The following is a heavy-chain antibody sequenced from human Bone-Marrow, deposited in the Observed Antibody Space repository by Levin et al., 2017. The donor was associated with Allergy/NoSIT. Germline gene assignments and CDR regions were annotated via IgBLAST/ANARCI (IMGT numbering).Heavy chain of an antibody. CDR1: GGSISGYY. D-gene: IGHD4-17*01. CDR3: ATLYGPTKGDY. J-gene: IGHJ4*02. CDR2: IYYSGST. Sequence: SETLSFTCTVSGGSISGYYWSWIRQPPGKALEWIGYIYYSGSTNYNPSLNSRVTMSLDTSKNQFSLRVRSITAADTAVYYCATLYGPTKGDYWGQGTLVTVSS. V-gene: IGHV4-59*01.